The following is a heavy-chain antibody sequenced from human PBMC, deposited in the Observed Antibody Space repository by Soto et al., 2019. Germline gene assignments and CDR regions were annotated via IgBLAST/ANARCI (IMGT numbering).Heavy chain of an antibody. J-gene: IGHJ6*02. V-gene: IGHV1-69*13. Sequence: ASVKVSCKASGGTFSTYTISWVRQAPGQGLEWMGGIFSIFGTTNYAQKFQDRVTITADESTSTAYMELSSLRSEDSAVYYCARENNIPSLSDYYGMDVWGQGTTVTVSS. D-gene: IGHD2-2*02. CDR1: GGTFSTYT. CDR2: IFSIFGTT. CDR3: ARENNIPSLSDYYGMDV.